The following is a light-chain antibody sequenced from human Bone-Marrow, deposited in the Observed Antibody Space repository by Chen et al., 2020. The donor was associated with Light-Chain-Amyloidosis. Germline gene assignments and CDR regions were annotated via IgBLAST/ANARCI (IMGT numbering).Light chain of an antibody. Sequence: QSALTQPASVSGSPGQSITISCTGTSSDVGGDNHVSWYQQHPDKAPNLMIYEVTNRPSWVPDRFSGSKSDNTASLTISGPQTEDEADYFCSSYTITNTLIFGSGTRVTVL. CDR2: EVT. J-gene: IGLJ1*01. CDR3: SSYTITNTLI. CDR1: SSDVGGDNH. V-gene: IGLV2-14*01.